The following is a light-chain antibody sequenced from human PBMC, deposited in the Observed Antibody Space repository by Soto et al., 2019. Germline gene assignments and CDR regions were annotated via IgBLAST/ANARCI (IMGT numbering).Light chain of an antibody. CDR3: QQYGSSPFT. CDR2: GAS. CDR1: QSVGSTY. Sequence: EIVLTQSPGTLSLSPGERATLSCRASQSVGSTYLAWYQQKPGQAPRLLIYGASSRATGIPDRFSGSGSGTDFTLTISRLAPEDFAVYYCQQYGSSPFTFGPGTKVDIK. V-gene: IGKV3-20*01. J-gene: IGKJ3*01.